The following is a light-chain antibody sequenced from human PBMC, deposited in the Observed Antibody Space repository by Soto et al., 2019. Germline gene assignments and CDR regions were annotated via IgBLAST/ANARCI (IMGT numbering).Light chain of an antibody. CDR1: QSISSY. J-gene: IGKJ2*01. CDR2: AAS. V-gene: IGKV1-39*01. Sequence: DIQMTQSPSSLSASVGDRVTITCRASQSISSYLNWYQQRPGKAPKLLIYAASNLQSGVPSRFSGSGSGTDFTLTISRLQPEDFATYYCQQSYSIPYTFGQGTNLEI. CDR3: QQSYSIPYT.